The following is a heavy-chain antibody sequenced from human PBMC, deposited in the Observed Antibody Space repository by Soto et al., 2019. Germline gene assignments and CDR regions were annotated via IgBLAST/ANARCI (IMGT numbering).Heavy chain of an antibody. CDR1: GFTFSSYA. J-gene: IGHJ5*02. Sequence: EVQLLESGGGLVQPGGSLRLSCAASGFTFSSYAMSWVRQAPGNGLEWVSAISGSGGSTYYADSVKGRFTISRDNSKNTLYLQMNSLRAEDTAVYYCAKNARIAAACALVRIVWFDPWGQGTLVTVSS. CDR3: AKNARIAAACALVRIVWFDP. CDR2: ISGSGGST. V-gene: IGHV3-23*01. D-gene: IGHD6-13*01.